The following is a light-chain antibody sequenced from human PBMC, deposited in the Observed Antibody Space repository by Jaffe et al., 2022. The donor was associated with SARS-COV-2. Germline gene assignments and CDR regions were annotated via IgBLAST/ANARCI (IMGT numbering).Light chain of an antibody. CDR2: KAS. CDR1: QSISTW. Sequence: DIQMTQSPSTLSASVGDRVTITCRASQSISTWLAWYQQKPGKAPKLLIYKASNLESGVPSRFSGSGSGTEFTLTISSLQPDDFATYHCQQYNSYSYTFGQGTKLEIK. CDR3: QQYNSYSYT. V-gene: IGKV1-5*03. J-gene: IGKJ2*01.